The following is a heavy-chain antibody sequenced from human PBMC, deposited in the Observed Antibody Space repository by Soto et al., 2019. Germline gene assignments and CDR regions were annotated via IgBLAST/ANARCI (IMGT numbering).Heavy chain of an antibody. D-gene: IGHD1-26*01. CDR1: GGTFSSYA. CDR2: IIPIFGTA. J-gene: IGHJ4*02. CDR3: ARDPNFHSVFDY. Sequence: SVKVSCKASGGTFSSYAISWVRQAPGQGLEWMGGIIPIFGTANYAQRFQGRVTITADESTSTAYMELSSLRSEDTAVYYCARDPNFHSVFDYWGQGTLVTVSS. V-gene: IGHV1-69*13.